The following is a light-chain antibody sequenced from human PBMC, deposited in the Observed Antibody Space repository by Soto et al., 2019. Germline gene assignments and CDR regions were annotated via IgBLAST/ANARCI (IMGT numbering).Light chain of an antibody. CDR3: HQYGSLPRT. Sequence: EIVLTQSPGTLSLSPGERATLSCRASQSVSSSYLAWYQQKPGQAPRLLIYAASSRATGIPDRFSGSGSGTDFTLTINRLEPEDFAVYYCHQYGSLPRTFGQGTQVEIK. CDR2: AAS. J-gene: IGKJ1*01. CDR1: QSVSSSY. V-gene: IGKV3-20*01.